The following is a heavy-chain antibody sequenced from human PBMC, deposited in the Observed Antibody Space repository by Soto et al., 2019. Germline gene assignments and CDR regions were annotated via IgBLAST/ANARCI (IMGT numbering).Heavy chain of an antibody. V-gene: IGHV4-39*01. CDR1: GGSISSSSYF. J-gene: IGHJ5*02. CDR2: IYYSGST. D-gene: IGHD2-15*01. Sequence: QLQLQESGPGLVKPSETLSLTCTVSGGSISSSSYFWGWIRQPPGKGLEWIGRIYYSGSTYYNPSLKSRVTVSVDTSKNQFSLKLNSVTAADTAVYYCARHRSDLWFDTWGQGTLVTVSS. CDR3: ARHRSDLWFDT.